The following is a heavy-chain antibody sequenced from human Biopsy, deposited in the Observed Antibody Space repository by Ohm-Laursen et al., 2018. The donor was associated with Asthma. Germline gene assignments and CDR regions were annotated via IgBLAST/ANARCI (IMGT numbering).Heavy chain of an antibody. J-gene: IGHJ4*02. CDR1: GYSLTDLS. D-gene: IGHD4-17*01. CDR2: HDHEEGGT. V-gene: IGHV1-24*01. Sequence: ASVKVSCKISGYSLTDLSMHWVRQAPRQGLEWTGGHDHEEGGTVNARRFQGRVTMTEDTSTDTAYMELSSLSSDDTAVYYCASDFPKDYVRYNFQFWGQGTLVTVSS. CDR3: ASDFPKDYVRYNFQF.